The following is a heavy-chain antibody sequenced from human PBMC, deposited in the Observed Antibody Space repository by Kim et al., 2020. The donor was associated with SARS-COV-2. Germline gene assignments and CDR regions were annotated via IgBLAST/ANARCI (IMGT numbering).Heavy chain of an antibody. CDR2: IYYSGST. V-gene: IGHV4-59*01. CDR1: GGSISSYY. J-gene: IGHJ4*02. Sequence: SETPSLTCTVSGGSISSYYWSWIRQPPGKGLEWIGYIYYSGSTNYNPSLKSRVTISVDTSKNQFSLKLSSVTAADTAVYYCARVRIAAREFFPDYWGQGTLLTVSS. CDR3: ARVRIAAREFFPDY. D-gene: IGHD6-6*01.